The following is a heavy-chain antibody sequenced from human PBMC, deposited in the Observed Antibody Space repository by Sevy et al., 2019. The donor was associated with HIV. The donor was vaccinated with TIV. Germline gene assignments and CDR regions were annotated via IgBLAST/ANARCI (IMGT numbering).Heavy chain of an antibody. CDR1: GFPFSSYA. D-gene: IGHD2-8*02. CDR3: AKRRVQSGLSGGGANYGMDV. V-gene: IGHV3-23*01. J-gene: IGHJ6*02. Sequence: GGSLRLSCAASGFPFSSYAMSWVRQAPGRGLEWVSTLFGGGRRTYYADSVTGRFIISRDNSRNTLYRQMNSLRAEDTAMYYCAKRRVQSGLSGGGANYGMDVCGRGTTVTVSS. CDR2: LFGGGRRT.